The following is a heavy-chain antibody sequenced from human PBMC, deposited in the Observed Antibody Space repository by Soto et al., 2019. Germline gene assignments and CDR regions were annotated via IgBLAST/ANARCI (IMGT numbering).Heavy chain of an antibody. Sequence: PSETLSLTCAISGDSVSSNSAAWNLIRQSPSRGLEWLGRTYYRSKWYNDYAVSVKSRITINPDTSKNQFSLQLNSVTPEDTAVYYCAGEWRIAVADIEVVNWFDPWGQGTLVTVSS. CDR3: AGEWRIAVADIEVVNWFDP. CDR1: GDSVSSNSAA. J-gene: IGHJ5*02. V-gene: IGHV6-1*01. CDR2: TYYRSKWYN. D-gene: IGHD6-19*01.